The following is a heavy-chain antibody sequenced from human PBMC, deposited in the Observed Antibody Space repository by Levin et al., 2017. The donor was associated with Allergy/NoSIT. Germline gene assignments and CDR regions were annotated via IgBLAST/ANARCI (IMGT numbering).Heavy chain of an antibody. CDR3: AKDGGHYYGSGSYYNTFFDY. Sequence: GESLKISCAASGFTFTTYAMSWVRQAPGKGLEWVSAISASGAGTYYADSVKGRFTISRDNSKNTLYVQMNSLRAEDTAIYYCAKDGGHYYGSGSYYNTFFDYWGQGTLVTVSS. CDR1: GFTFTTYA. CDR2: ISASGAGT. J-gene: IGHJ4*02. V-gene: IGHV3-23*01. D-gene: IGHD3-10*01.